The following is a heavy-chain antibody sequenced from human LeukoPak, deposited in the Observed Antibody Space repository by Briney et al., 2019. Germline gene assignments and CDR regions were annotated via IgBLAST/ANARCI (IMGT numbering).Heavy chain of an antibody. CDR3: ARAINSAWHNIDY. Sequence: PGGSLRLSCVASGFTFSTYAMHWVRQAPGKGLEWVAVISYHGSDKYYVDSVKGRFTISRDNSKNTLYLQMNSLRTEGTAVFYCARAINSAWHNIDYWGQGTLVTVSS. CDR1: GFTFSTYA. CDR2: ISYHGSDK. J-gene: IGHJ4*02. D-gene: IGHD2/OR15-2a*01. V-gene: IGHV3-30*04.